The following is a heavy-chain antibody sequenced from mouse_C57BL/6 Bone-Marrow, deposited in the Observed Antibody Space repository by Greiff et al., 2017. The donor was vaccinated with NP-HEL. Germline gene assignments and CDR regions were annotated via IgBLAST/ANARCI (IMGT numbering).Heavy chain of an antibody. Sequence: EVQVVESEGGLVQPGSSMKLSCTASGFTFSDYYMAWVRQVPEKGLEWVANINYDGSSTYYLDSLKSRFIISRDNAKNILYLQMSSLKSEDTATYYCARGENWVFDYWGQGTTLTVSS. D-gene: IGHD4-1*01. CDR3: ARGENWVFDY. J-gene: IGHJ2*01. CDR1: GFTFSDYY. V-gene: IGHV5-16*01. CDR2: INYDGSST.